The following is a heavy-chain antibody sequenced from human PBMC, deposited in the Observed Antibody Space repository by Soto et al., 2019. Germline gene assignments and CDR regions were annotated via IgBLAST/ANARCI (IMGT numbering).Heavy chain of an antibody. CDR1: GGSISSGTSY. CDR3: ASIPRRGYSYGIDY. CDR2: IYFTGAT. D-gene: IGHD2-21*02. V-gene: IGHV4-31*03. Sequence: QVQLQESGPGLVKPSQTLSLTCNVSGGSISSGTSYWTWIRQHPGEGLEWIGHIYFTGATYSNPSLRSRLTMSVDTSKNQFSLMLTSVTAADTATYYCASIPRRGYSYGIDYWGQGTLVTVSS. J-gene: IGHJ4*02.